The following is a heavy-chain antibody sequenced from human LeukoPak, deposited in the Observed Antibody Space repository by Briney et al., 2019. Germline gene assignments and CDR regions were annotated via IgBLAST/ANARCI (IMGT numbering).Heavy chain of an antibody. V-gene: IGHV3-23*01. J-gene: IGHJ6*03. CDR3: AKLEGTGWSGYMDV. Sequence: GGSLRLSCEASGFTFSSYAMSWVRQAPGKGLEWVSAISGSGDATYYADSVRGRFIISRDNFRNTLFLHLKDLRAEDTAIYYCAKLEGTGWSGYMDVWGKGTTVTVS. CDR2: ISGSGDAT. D-gene: IGHD6-19*01. CDR1: GFTFSSYA.